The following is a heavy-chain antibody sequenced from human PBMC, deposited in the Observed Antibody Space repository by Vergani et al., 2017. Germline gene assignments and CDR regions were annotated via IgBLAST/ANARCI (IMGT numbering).Heavy chain of an antibody. CDR2: INQDGSEK. CDR1: GFMFNTYW. Sequence: EVQLVESGGGLVQPGGSLRLSCATSGFMFNTYWMSWVRQAPGKGLEWVAHINQDGSEKYYVESVKGRFTISRDNAKNSLYLQMNSLRDEDTAVYYCARLGITGSGREAPVFENWGQGTLVTVSS. D-gene: IGHD1-14*01. V-gene: IGHV3-7*01. J-gene: IGHJ4*02. CDR3: ARLGITGSGREAPVFEN.